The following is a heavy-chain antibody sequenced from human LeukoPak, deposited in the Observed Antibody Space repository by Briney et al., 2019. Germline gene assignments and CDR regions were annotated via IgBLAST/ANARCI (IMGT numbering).Heavy chain of an antibody. CDR3: ANLRGRGAYACSGASCYSY. Sequence: PGESLRLSCEAPGFTFSSYAMSWVRQAPGKGLEWVSGVSGSGGCTYYTDSVKGRFTTSRDNSKNTLFLQMNSLRVEDTAVYYCANLRGRGAYACSGASCYSYWGQGTLVTVSP. CDR2: VSGSGGCT. D-gene: IGHD2-15*01. CDR1: GFTFSSYA. J-gene: IGHJ4*02. V-gene: IGHV3-23*01.